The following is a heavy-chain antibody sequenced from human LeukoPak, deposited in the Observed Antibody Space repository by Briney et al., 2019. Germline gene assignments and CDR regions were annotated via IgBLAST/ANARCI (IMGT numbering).Heavy chain of an antibody. CDR1: GSSISSYY. Sequence: SETLSLTCTVSGSSISSYYWNWIRQPPGKGLEWIGNIYTSGSTNYNPSLKSRVTILVDTSKNQISLKVSSVTAADTAVYFCARTGRYSGSYSTWGQGTLVTVSS. CDR2: IYTSGST. CDR3: ARTGRYSGSYST. D-gene: IGHD1-26*01. J-gene: IGHJ5*02. V-gene: IGHV4-4*09.